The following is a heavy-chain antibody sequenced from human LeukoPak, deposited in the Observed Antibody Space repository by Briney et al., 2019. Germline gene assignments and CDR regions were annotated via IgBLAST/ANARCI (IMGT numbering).Heavy chain of an antibody. V-gene: IGHV6-1*01. J-gene: IGHJ4*02. D-gene: IGHD1-14*01. CDR1: GDSVSSNSVA. CDR3: TRGRNSAFGY. Sequence: SQTLSLTCAISGDSVSSNSVAWNWIRQSPSRGLEWLGRTYYGSKWNNDYALSVKSRITINPDTSKNQFSLQLNSVTPEDTAVYYCTRGRNSAFGYWGQGTLVTVSS. CDR2: TYYGSKWNN.